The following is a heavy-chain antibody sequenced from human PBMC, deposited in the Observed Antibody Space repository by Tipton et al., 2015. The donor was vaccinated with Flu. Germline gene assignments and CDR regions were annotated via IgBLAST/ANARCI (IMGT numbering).Heavy chain of an antibody. Sequence: VQLVQSGGGLIQRGGSLRLSCAVSGFTVTSNYMAWVRQAPGRGLEWVSVIYSGGTTFYADSVKGRFTISRDNSKNTLYLQMNSLRVEDTAVYYCARGRGYCSTTTCLLPFDFWGQGTLVTVS. D-gene: IGHD2-2*01. CDR3: ARGRGYCSTTTCLLPFDF. CDR1: GFTVTSNY. CDR2: IYSGGTT. V-gene: IGHV3-53*01. J-gene: IGHJ4*02.